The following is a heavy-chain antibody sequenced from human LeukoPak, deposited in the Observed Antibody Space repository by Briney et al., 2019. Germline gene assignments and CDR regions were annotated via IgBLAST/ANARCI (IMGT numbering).Heavy chain of an antibody. D-gene: IGHD5-18*01. Sequence: GSLRLSCAASGFTFSSYSMNWVRQAPGKGLEWVSSISSSSSYIYYADSVKGRFTISRDNAKNSLYLQMNSLRAEDTAVYYCASAVLKNTAEFDPWGQGTLVTVSS. V-gene: IGHV3-21*04. CDR2: ISSSSSYI. J-gene: IGHJ5*02. CDR3: ASAVLKNTAEFDP. CDR1: GFTFSSYS.